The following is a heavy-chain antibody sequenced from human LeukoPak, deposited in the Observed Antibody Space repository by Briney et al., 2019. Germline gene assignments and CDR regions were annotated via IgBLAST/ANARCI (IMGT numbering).Heavy chain of an antibody. J-gene: IGHJ4*02. V-gene: IGHV3-23*01. D-gene: IGHD6-19*01. Sequence: GGSLRLSCAASRFTFSSYAMSWVRQAPGKGLEWVSAISGSGGTTYYADSVKGRFTISRDNPKNTLYLQMNSLRAEDTAVYYCAKDPSGWSRGYFDYWGQGTLVTVSS. CDR2: ISGSGGTT. CDR1: RFTFSSYA. CDR3: AKDPSGWSRGYFDY.